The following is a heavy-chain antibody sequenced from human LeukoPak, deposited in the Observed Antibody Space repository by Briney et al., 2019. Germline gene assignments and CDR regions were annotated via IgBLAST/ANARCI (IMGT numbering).Heavy chain of an antibody. Sequence: GGSLRLSCAASGFTFSSYWMHWVRHAPGKGLVWVSRIRTDGTYTEYADSVKGRFTISRDNAKDTLYLQVNSLRAEDTAVYYCAITVDCRATTDCYSYFHHWGQGTLVTVSS. CDR3: AITVDCRATTDCYSYFHH. CDR2: IRTDGTYT. J-gene: IGHJ1*01. V-gene: IGHV3-74*03. CDR1: GFTFSSYW. D-gene: IGHD2-21*02.